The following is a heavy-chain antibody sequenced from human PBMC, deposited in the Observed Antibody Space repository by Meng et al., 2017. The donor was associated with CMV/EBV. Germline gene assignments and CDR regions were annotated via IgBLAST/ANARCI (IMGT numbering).Heavy chain of an antibody. J-gene: IGHJ4*02. Sequence: GGSLRLSCAASGFTFSSYWMHWVRQAPGKGLVWVSRINSDGSSTSYADSVKGRFTISRDNAKNTLYLQMNSLRAEDTAVYYCAKDSLRAAGISYYFDYWGQGTLVTVSS. CDR1: GFTFSSYW. V-gene: IGHV3-74*01. CDR2: INSDGSST. CDR3: AKDSLRAAGISYYFDY. D-gene: IGHD6-13*01.